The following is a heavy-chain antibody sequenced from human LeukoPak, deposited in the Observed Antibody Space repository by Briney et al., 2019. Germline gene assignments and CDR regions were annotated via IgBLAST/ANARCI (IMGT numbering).Heavy chain of an antibody. CDR2: IYYSGST. Sequence: KSSETLSLTCTVSGGSISSYYWSWIRQPPGKGLEWIGYIYYSGSTNYNPSLKSRVTISVDTSKNQFSLKLSSVTAADTAVYYCARGRDGYDPLGQGTLVTVSS. V-gene: IGHV4-59*12. CDR1: GGSISSYY. CDR3: ARGRDGYDP. J-gene: IGHJ5*02. D-gene: IGHD5-24*01.